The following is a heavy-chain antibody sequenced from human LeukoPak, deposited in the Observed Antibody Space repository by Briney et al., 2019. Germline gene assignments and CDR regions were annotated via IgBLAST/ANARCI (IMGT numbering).Heavy chain of an antibody. CDR3: ARGGDYYSSSWHRVDY. CDR1: GGSISSGDYY. V-gene: IGHV4-30-4*01. CDR2: IYYSGST. D-gene: IGHD6-13*01. J-gene: IGHJ4*02. Sequence: PSETLSLTCTVSGGSISSGDYYWSWIRQPPGKGLEWIGFIYYSGSTYYNPSLKSRLTITVDTSKNQFSLKLSSVTAADTAVYYCARGGDYYSSSWHRVDYWGQGTLVTVSS.